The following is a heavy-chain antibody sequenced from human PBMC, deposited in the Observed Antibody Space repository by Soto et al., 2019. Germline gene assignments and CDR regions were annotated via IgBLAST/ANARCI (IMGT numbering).Heavy chain of an antibody. Sequence: GVSVKVSCKASGYTFTGYYMHWVRQAPGQGLEWMGWINPNSGGTNYAQKFQGWVTMTRDTSISTAYMELSRLRSDDTAVYYCARSSGSYSEDAFDIWGQGTMVTVSS. CDR1: GYTFTGYY. V-gene: IGHV1-2*04. CDR2: INPNSGGT. CDR3: ARSSGSYSEDAFDI. J-gene: IGHJ3*02. D-gene: IGHD1-26*01.